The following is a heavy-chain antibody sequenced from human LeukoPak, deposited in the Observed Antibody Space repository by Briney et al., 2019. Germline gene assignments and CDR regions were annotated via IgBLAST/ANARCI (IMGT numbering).Heavy chain of an antibody. J-gene: IGHJ6*03. CDR3: ARGVRGVRHYYYYMDV. V-gene: IGHV4-61*01. D-gene: IGHD3-10*01. CDR1: GGSISSGTYY. CDR2: IYYSGST. Sequence: SETLSLTCTVSGGSISSGTYYWSWIRQPPGKGLEWIGYIYYSGSTNYNPSLKSRVTISVDTSKNQFSLKLSSVTAADTAVYYCARGVRGVRHYYYYMDVWGKGTTVTISS.